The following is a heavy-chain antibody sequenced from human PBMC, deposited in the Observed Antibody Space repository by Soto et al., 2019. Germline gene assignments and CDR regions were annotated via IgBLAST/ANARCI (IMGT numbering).Heavy chain of an antibody. J-gene: IGHJ6*02. CDR2: IYYSGST. Sequence: QVQLRESGPGLVKPSQTLSLTCTVSGGSISSGGYYWSWIRQHPGKGLEWIGYIYYSGSTYYNPSLKSRVTISVYTSKNQFSLKLSSVTAADTAVYYCARDQGDFWSGYYMPAYGMDVWGQGTTVTVSS. CDR3: ARDQGDFWSGYYMPAYGMDV. CDR1: GGSISSGGYY. D-gene: IGHD3-3*01. V-gene: IGHV4-31*03.